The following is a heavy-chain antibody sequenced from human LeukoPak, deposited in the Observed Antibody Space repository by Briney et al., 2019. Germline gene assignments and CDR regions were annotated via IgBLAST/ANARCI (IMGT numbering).Heavy chain of an antibody. Sequence: SETLSLTCTVSGGSISTGNYYWGWIRKPPGKRLEWIGSIYYSGSTYYNPSLKSRVTISVDTSKNQFSLKLSSVTAADTAVYYCARRYQYYYYYMDVWGKGTTVTISS. D-gene: IGHD2-2*01. CDR2: IYYSGST. CDR3: ARRYQYYYYYMDV. J-gene: IGHJ6*03. CDR1: GGSISTGNYY. V-gene: IGHV4-39*07.